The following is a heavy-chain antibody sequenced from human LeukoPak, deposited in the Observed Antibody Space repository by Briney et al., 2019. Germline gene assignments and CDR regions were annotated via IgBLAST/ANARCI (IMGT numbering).Heavy chain of an antibody. D-gene: IGHD2-2*02. V-gene: IGHV1-18*04. CDR3: ARELGYCSSTSCYTFDY. Sequence: GASVKVSCKASGYTFTSYGLSWVRQAPGQGLEGMGWISAYNGNTNYAQKLQGRVTMTTDTSTSTAYMELRSLRSDDTAVYYCARELGYCSSTSCYTFDYWGQGTLVTVSS. J-gene: IGHJ4*02. CDR2: ISAYNGNT. CDR1: GYTFTSYG.